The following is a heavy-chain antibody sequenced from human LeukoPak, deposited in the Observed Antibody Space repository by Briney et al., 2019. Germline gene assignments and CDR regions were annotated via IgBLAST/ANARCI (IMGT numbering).Heavy chain of an antibody. J-gene: IGHJ4*02. Sequence: GGSLRLSCAASGFTLSSYAMHWVRQAPGKGLEWVAVISYDGSNKYYADSVKGRFTISRDNSKNTLYLQMNSLRAEDTAVYYCAREAADRSDYWGQGTLVTVSS. CDR3: AREAADRSDY. CDR2: ISYDGSNK. CDR1: GFTLSSYA. D-gene: IGHD6-13*01. V-gene: IGHV3-30-3*01.